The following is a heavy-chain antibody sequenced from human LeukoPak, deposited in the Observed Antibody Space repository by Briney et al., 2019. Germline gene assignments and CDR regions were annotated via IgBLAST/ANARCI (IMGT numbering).Heavy chain of an antibody. CDR1: GGPMSSYY. J-gene: IGHJ4*02. CDR3: ARKRKGAHDFDY. CDR2: IYTSGSN. Sequence: PSETLSLTCTVSGGPMSSYYWSWIRQPAGKGLEWIGRIYTSGSNNYNSSLKSRVTMSVDTSNNQFSLKLTSVTAADTAVYYCARKRKGAHDFDYWGQGTLVTFSS. V-gene: IGHV4-4*07.